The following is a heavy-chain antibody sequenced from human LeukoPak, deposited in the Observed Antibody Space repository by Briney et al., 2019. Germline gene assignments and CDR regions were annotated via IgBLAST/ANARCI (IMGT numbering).Heavy chain of an antibody. CDR3: AKRQPYYFDY. V-gene: IGHV3-23*01. D-gene: IGHD1-1*01. CDR2: IGSTGGT. J-gene: IGHJ4*02. CDR1: GFTFSSFA. Sequence: QPGGSLRLSCAAPGFTFSSFAMGWVRQAPGKGLEWVSTIGSTGGTYYTDSVKGRFTVSRDISRNTLYLQMSSLRAEDTAIYYCAKRQPYYFDYWGQGTLVTVSS.